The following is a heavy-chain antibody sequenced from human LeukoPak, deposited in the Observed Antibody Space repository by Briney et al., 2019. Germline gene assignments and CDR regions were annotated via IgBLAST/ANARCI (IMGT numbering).Heavy chain of an antibody. CDR1: GGSISSGSYY. D-gene: IGHD7-27*01. CDR2: IYTSGST. V-gene: IGHV4-61*02. J-gene: IGHJ4*02. CDR3: ARKGTGDLDYFDY. Sequence: SETLSLXCTVSGGSISSGSYYWSWIRQPAEKGLECIGRIYTSGSTNYNPSLKSRVTISVDTSKNQFSLKLSSVTAADTAVYYCARKGTGDLDYFDYWGQGTLVTVSS.